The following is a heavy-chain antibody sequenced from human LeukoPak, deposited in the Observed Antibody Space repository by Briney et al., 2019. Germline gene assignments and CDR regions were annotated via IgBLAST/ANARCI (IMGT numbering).Heavy chain of an antibody. CDR3: ARDGQERAVVTPLYYFDY. CDR2: INHSGST. V-gene: IGHV4-34*01. CDR1: GGSFSRYY. Sequence: SETLSLTCAVYGGSFSRYYWSWIRQPPAKGLEWIGEINHSGSTNYNPSLKSRVTISVDTSNNQSSLRLTSVTAADAAVYYCARDGQERAVVTPLYYFDYWGQGTLVTVSS. J-gene: IGHJ4*02. D-gene: IGHD5-18*01.